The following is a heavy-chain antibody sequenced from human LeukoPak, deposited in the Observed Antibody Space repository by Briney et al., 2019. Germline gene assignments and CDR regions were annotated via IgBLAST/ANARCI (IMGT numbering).Heavy chain of an antibody. CDR2: IYHSGST. CDR3: ARVAVGYYGSGSYYNWFDP. Sequence: PSETLSLTCTVSGGSISSSNWWSWVRQPPGKGLEWIGEIYHSGSTNYNPSLKSRVTISVDKSKNQFSLKLSSVTAADTAVYYCARVAVGYYGSGSYYNWFDPWGQGTLVTVSS. CDR1: GGSISSSNW. V-gene: IGHV4-4*02. D-gene: IGHD3-10*01. J-gene: IGHJ5*02.